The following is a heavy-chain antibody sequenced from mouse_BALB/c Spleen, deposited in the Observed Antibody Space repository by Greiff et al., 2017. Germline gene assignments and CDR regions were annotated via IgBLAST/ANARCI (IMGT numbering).Heavy chain of an antibody. V-gene: IGHV2-9*02. CDR2: IWAGGST. D-gene: IGHD1-1*01. J-gene: IGHJ3*01. Sequence: VKLMESGPGLVAPSQSLSISCTVSGFSFTSYGVHWVRQPPGKGLEWLGVIWAGGSTTYNPALMSRLSISKDNSKGQVFLKMNSLPTDETAMYYCAREGADYYGGSYRALAYWGQGTLVTVSA. CDR1: GFSFTSYG. CDR3: AREGADYYGGSYRALAY.